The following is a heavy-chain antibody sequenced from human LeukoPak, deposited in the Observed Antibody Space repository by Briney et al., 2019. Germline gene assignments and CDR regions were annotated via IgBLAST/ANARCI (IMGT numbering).Heavy chain of an antibody. CDR3: ARAGTDYGGNLDY. CDR2: IYYSGST. J-gene: IGHJ4*02. Sequence: SETLSLTCTVSGGSISSYYRSWIRQPPGKGLEWIGYIYYSGSTNYNPSLKSRVTISVDTSKNQYSLKLSSVTAADTAVYYCARAGTDYGGNLDYWGQGTLVTVSS. D-gene: IGHD4-23*01. CDR1: GGSISSYY. V-gene: IGHV4-59*01.